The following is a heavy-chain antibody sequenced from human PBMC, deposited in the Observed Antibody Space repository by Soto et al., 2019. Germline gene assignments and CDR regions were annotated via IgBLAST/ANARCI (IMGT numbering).Heavy chain of an antibody. V-gene: IGHV2-5*02. J-gene: IGHJ4*02. D-gene: IGHD6-13*01. CDR2: IYWDNDK. CDR1: GFSLRTSSVG. Sequence: SGPTLVNPTQTLTLTCTFCGFSLRTSSVGVGWIRQPPGKALEWLALIYWDNDKRYSPSLKSRLTITKDTSKNQVVLTMTNMDPVDTATYYCIHRFGAADDHWGQGTLVTVSS. CDR3: IHRFGAADDH.